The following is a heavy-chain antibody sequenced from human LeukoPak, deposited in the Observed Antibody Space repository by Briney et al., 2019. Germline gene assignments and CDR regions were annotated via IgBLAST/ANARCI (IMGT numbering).Heavy chain of an antibody. J-gene: IGHJ6*02. V-gene: IGHV4-34*01. Sequence: PSETLSLTCAVYGGSFSGYYWSWIRQPPGKGLEWIGEINHSGSTNYNPSLKSRVTISVDTSKNQFSLKLSSVTAADTAVYYCARVRLAAIGHYYCGMDVWGQGTTVTVSS. CDR1: GGSFSGYY. D-gene: IGHD5-18*01. CDR3: ARVRLAAIGHYYCGMDV. CDR2: INHSGST.